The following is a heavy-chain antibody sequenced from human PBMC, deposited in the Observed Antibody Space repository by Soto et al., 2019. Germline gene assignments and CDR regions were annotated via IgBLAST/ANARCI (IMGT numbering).Heavy chain of an antibody. J-gene: IGHJ4*02. Sequence: QITLTESGPTLVTPTQTLTLTCSFSGFSLTSSGVAVGWFRQPPGKAPEWLSLIYWNDDKRYSPSLRSRLIVTVDASQNHVVLTLADADAADSGTYYLAHRPTSTEDFYFDYWGQGTLVTVSS. CDR3: AHRPTSTEDFYFDY. CDR2: IYWNDDK. V-gene: IGHV2-5*01. CDR1: GFSLTSSGVA.